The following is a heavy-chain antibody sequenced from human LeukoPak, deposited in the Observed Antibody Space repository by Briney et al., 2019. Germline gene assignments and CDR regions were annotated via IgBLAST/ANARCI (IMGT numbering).Heavy chain of an antibody. D-gene: IGHD2-2*02. CDR1: GFTFSSYT. CDR3: ARDRWGGPAAIAVV. Sequence: PGGSLRLSCAASGFTFSSYTMNWVRQAPGMGLEWVSSITGGSSNINYADSVKGRFTISRDNAKNSLYLQMNSLRAEDTAVYYCARDRWGGPAAIAVVWGQGTTVTVSS. CDR2: ITGGSSNI. J-gene: IGHJ6*02. V-gene: IGHV3-21*01.